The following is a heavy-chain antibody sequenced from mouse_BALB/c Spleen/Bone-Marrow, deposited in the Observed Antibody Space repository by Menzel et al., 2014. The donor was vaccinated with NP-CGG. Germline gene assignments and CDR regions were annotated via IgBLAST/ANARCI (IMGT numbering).Heavy chain of an antibody. J-gene: IGHJ1*01. CDR1: GFTFTDYY. V-gene: IGHV7-3*02. CDR2: IRNKANGYTT. CDR3: ARDENVGIYWYFDV. Sequence: EVHLVESGGGSVQPGGSLRLSCATSGFTFTDYYMSWVRQPPGKALEWLGFIRNKANGYTTEYSASVEGRFTISRDNSQRILYLQMNTLRAEDSATYYCARDENVGIYWYFDVWGAGTTVIVSS.